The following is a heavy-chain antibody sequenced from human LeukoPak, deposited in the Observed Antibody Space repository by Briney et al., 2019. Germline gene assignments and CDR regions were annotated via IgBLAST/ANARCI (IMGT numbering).Heavy chain of an antibody. CDR2: IYYSGST. CDR1: GGSISSYY. V-gene: IGHV4-59*08. CDR3: ARQTFPRTVVTPRKYFQH. Sequence: PSETLSLTCTVSGGSISSYYWSWIRQPPGKGLEWIGYIYYSGSTNYNPSLKSRVTISVDTSKNQFSLKLSSVTAADTAVYYCARQTFPRTVVTPRKYFQHWGQGTLVTVSS. D-gene: IGHD4-23*01. J-gene: IGHJ1*01.